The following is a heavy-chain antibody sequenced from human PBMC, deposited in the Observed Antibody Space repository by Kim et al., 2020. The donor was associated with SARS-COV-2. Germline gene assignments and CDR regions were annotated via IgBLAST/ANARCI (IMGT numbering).Heavy chain of an antibody. CDR3: AREGGGSSWSYNWFDP. Sequence: KFQGRVTMTRNTSISTAYMELSSLRSEDTAVYYCAREGGGSSWSYNWFDPWGQGTLVTVSS. J-gene: IGHJ5*02. D-gene: IGHD6-13*01. V-gene: IGHV1-8*01.